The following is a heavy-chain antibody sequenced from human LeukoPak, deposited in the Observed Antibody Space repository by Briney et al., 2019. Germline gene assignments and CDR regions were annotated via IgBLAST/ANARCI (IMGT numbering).Heavy chain of an antibody. J-gene: IGHJ4*02. V-gene: IGHV3-21*01. Sequence: PGGSLRLSCAASGFTVSSNYMSWVRQAPGKGLEWVSSISSSSSYIYYADSVKGRFTISRDNAKNSLYLQMNSLRAEDTAVYYCARETKYYGSGSYYKRGTYYFDYWGQGTLVTVSS. CDR1: GFTVSSNY. CDR3: ARETKYYGSGSYYKRGTYYFDY. CDR2: ISSSSSYI. D-gene: IGHD3-10*01.